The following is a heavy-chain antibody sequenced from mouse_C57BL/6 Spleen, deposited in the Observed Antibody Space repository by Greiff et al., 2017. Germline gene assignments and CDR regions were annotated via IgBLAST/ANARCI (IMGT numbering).Heavy chain of an antibody. CDR3: GRLGVYYGRAMDY. CDR2: IYPGDGDT. J-gene: IGHJ4*01. V-gene: IGHV1-80*01. D-gene: IGHD2-1*01. Sequence: VQLQQSGAELVKPGASVKISCKASGYAFRSYWMNWVKQRPGKGLEWIGQIYPGDGDTNYNGKFKGKATLTADKSSSTAYMQLSSLTSEDSAVYFCGRLGVYYGRAMDYWGQGTSVTVSS. CDR1: GYAFRSYW.